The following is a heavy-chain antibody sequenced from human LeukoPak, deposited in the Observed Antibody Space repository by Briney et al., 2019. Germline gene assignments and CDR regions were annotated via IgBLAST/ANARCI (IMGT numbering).Heavy chain of an antibody. V-gene: IGHV1-69*04. D-gene: IGHD5-18*01. CDR1: GGTFISYA. J-gene: IGHJ6*02. Sequence: SVKVSCKASGGTFISYAISWVRQAPGQGLEWMGRIIPIFGIANYAQKFQGRVTITADKSTSTAYMELSSLRSEDTAVYYCARDTDTAMERYGMDVWGQRTTVTVSS. CDR3: ARDTDTAMERYGMDV. CDR2: IIPIFGIA.